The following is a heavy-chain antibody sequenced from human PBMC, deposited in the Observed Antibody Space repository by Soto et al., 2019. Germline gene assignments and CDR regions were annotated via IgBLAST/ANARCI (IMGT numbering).Heavy chain of an antibody. V-gene: IGHV1-24*01. D-gene: IGHD1-26*01. CDR3: ATDGTVAYSGSRYYYYYGMDV. CDR1: GYTLTELS. Sequence: QVQLVQSGAEVKKPGASVKVSCKVSGYTLTELSMHWVRQAPGKGLEWMGGFDPEDGETIYAQKFQGRVTMTEDTSTDTAYMELSSLRSEDTAVYYCATDGTVAYSGSRYYYYYGMDVWGQGTTVTVSS. J-gene: IGHJ6*02. CDR2: FDPEDGET.